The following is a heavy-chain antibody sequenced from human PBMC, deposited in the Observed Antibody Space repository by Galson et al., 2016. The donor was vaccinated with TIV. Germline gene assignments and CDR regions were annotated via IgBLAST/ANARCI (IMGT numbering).Heavy chain of an antibody. J-gene: IGHJ4*02. CDR2: IDWDGDT. CDR3: ARIGAYGDYIRGPLDY. CDR1: GFSLSTSGLC. D-gene: IGHD4-17*01. V-gene: IGHV2-70*13. Sequence: PALVKPTQTLRLTCTFSGFSLSTSGLCVTWIRQSPGKALEWLALIDWDGDTHYSKSLKTRLTISEDTSEDQVVLTMTNMDPMDTATYYCARIGAYGDYIRGPLDYWGQGTPVTVSS.